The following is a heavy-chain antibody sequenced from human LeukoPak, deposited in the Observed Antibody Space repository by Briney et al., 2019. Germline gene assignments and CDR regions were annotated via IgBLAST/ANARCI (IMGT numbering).Heavy chain of an antibody. CDR3: VRRRGYSYDY. J-gene: IGHJ4*02. CDR2: ISSNGGST. D-gene: IGHD5-18*01. V-gene: IGHV3-64*01. Sequence: GGSLRLSCAASGFTFISYAMDWVRQAPGKGLEYVSGISSNGGSTYYASSVKGRFAISRDNSKTTLDLQMGSLRAEDMAVYYCVRRRGYSYDYWGQGTLVSVSS. CDR1: GFTFISYA.